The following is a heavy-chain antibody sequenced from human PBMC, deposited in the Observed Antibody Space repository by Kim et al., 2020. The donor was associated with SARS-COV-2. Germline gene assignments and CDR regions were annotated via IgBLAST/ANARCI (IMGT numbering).Heavy chain of an antibody. J-gene: IGHJ4*02. D-gene: IGHD6-13*01. CDR2: IYYSGST. Sequence: SETLSLTCTVSGGSISSYYWSWIRQPPGKGLEWIGYIYYSGSTNYNPSLKSRVTISVDTSKNQFSLKLSSVTAADTAVYYCARHSSQDSSRRWGQGTLVTVSS. CDR1: GGSISSYY. V-gene: IGHV4-59*08. CDR3: ARHSSQDSSRR.